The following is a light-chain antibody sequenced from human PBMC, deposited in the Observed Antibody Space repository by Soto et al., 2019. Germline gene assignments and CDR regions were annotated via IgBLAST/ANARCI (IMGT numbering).Light chain of an antibody. V-gene: IGKV4-1*01. CDR1: RTLFYPSNNKTY. J-gene: IGKJ4*01. Sequence: DIVMTQSPDSLAVSLGERATINCKSNRTLFYPSNNKTYLAWYQQKAGQPPKLLIYWASMRESGVPDRFSGSGSGTEFTLTISSLQSEDFAVYYCQQYNNWPPLTFGGGTKVEIK. CDR2: WAS. CDR3: QQYNNWPPLT.